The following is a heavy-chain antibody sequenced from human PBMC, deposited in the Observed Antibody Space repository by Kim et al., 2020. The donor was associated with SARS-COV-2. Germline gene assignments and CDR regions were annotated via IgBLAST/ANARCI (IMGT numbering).Heavy chain of an antibody. J-gene: IGHJ5*02. D-gene: IGHD2-2*01. Sequence: VKGRFTIPRDNAENALYLKMNSLRVEDTAVYYCARVDCGSPGCQGRDWFDPWGQGTLVTVSS. CDR3: ARVDCGSPGCQGRDWFDP. V-gene: IGHV3-11*06.